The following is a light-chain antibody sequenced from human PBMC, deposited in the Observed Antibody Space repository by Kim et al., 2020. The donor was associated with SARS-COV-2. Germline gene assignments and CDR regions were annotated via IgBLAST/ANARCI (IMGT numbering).Light chain of an antibody. CDR1: SGHSSYA. J-gene: IGLJ1*01. V-gene: IGLV4-69*01. CDR3: QTWGTGIRV. Sequence: SVKLTCALSSGHSSYAIAWHQQQPEKGPRYLMKLNSDGSHSKGDGIPDRFSGSSSGAERYLTISSLQSEDEADYYCQTWGTGIRVFGTGTKVTVL. CDR2: LNSDGSH.